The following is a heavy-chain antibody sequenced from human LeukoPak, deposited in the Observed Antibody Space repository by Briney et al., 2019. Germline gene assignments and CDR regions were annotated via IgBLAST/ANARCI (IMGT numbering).Heavy chain of an antibody. CDR1: GGSISSTSYY. D-gene: IGHD3-22*01. Sequence: SETLSLTCTVSGGSISSTSYYWGWIRQPPGKGLEWIGYIYYSGSTNYNPSLKSRVTISVDTSKNQFSLKLSSVTAADTAVYYCARVGYYDSSGYYYAEPGGFDYWGQGTLVTVSS. V-gene: IGHV4-61*05. J-gene: IGHJ4*02. CDR3: ARVGYYDSSGYYYAEPGGFDY. CDR2: IYYSGST.